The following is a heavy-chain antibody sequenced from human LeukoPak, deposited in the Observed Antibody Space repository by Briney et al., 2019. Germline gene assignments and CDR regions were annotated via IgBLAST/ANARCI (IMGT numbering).Heavy chain of an antibody. Sequence: GGSLRLSCATSEITFSSYVMSWVRQAPGKGLEWVSTISGGGLTTHYADSVKGRFTTSRDNSENTLYLQMTSLRAEDTAVYYCAKDQGDRVGSSVSWGQGTLVTVSS. CDR2: ISGGGLTT. V-gene: IGHV3-23*01. D-gene: IGHD2-2*01. J-gene: IGHJ4*02. CDR3: AKDQGDRVGSSVS. CDR1: EITFSSYV.